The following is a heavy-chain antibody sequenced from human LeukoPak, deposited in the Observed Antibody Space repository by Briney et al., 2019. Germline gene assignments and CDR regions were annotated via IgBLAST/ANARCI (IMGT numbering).Heavy chain of an antibody. D-gene: IGHD2-2*01. CDR2: ISVYNGNT. CDR1: GYTFSHYG. Sequence: ASVKVSCKTSGYTFSHYGISWVRQAPGQGLEWMGWISVYNGNTKYAQKFQGRVTMTTDTSTSTAYMELRSLRSDDTAVYYCARTEDIVIVPGSMIGYYYTDVWGKGTTVTVSS. CDR3: ARTEDIVIVPGSMIGYYYTDV. V-gene: IGHV1-18*01. J-gene: IGHJ6*03.